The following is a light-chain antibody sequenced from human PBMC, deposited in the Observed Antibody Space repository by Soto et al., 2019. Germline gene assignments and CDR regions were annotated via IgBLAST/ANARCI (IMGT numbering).Light chain of an antibody. CDR1: DIGSES. CDR3: EVWDTSSDQVV. Sequence: SYELTQPPSVSLAPGQTARISCGGNDIGSESVHWYQQKPGQAPVLVVYADSDRPSGIPDRFSGSNSGSTATLTISRVEAGDEAEYYCEVWDTSSDQVVFGGGTKVTVL. J-gene: IGLJ2*01. V-gene: IGLV3-21*02. CDR2: ADS.